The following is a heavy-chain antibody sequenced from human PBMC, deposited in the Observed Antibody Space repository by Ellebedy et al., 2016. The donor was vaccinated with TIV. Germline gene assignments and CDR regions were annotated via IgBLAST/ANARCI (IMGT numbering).Heavy chain of an antibody. D-gene: IGHD3-16*01. CDR2: ISGHNGNT. CDR3: ARLRLATYYDTTASEPERVTTRVFDF. CDR1: GYPFAAYG. Sequence: ASVKVSCXSSGYPFAAYGISWVRQAPGQGLEWVGWISGHNGNTNYAQNLQDRVTMTIDTATTTAYMELRGLKSDDTAVYYCARLRLATYYDTTASEPERVTTRVFDFWGQGTLVTVSS. J-gene: IGHJ4*02. V-gene: IGHV1-18*04.